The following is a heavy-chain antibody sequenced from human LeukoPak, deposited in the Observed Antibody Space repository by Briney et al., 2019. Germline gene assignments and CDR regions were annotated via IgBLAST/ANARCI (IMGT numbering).Heavy chain of an antibody. CDR1: GGSISSSSYY. D-gene: IGHD3-10*01. V-gene: IGHV4-39*01. Sequence: SETLSLTCTVSGGSISSSSYYWGWIRQPPGKGLEWIGSIYYSGSTYYNPSLKSRVTISVDTSKNQFSLKLSSVTAADTAVYSWAGHFSGGSGSYQADYWGQGTLVTVSS. J-gene: IGHJ4*02. CDR2: IYYSGST. CDR3: AGHFSGGSGSYQADY.